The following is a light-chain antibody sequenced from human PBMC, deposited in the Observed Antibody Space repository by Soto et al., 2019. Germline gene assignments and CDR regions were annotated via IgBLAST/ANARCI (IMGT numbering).Light chain of an antibody. CDR2: GVN. Sequence: QSALTQPASVSGSPGQSITISCTGTSSDVGGYNYVSWYQQHPGKAPKLLISGVNNRPSGVSNRISGSKSGNTASLTISGLQAEDEADYYCSSYTSSITYVFGTGTKVTVL. V-gene: IGLV2-14*01. CDR1: SSDVGGYNY. CDR3: SSYTSSITYV. J-gene: IGLJ1*01.